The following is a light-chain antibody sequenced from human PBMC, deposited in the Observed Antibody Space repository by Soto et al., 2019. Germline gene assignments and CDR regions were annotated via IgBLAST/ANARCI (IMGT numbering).Light chain of an antibody. CDR3: SSYTSSSTLDV. V-gene: IGLV2-14*01. J-gene: IGLJ1*01. CDR2: EVS. CDR1: SSDVGGYNY. Sequence: QSALTQPASASGSPGQSITISCTGTSSDVGGYNYVSWYQQHPGKAPKLMIYEVSNRPSGVSNRFSGSKSGNTASLTISGLQAEDEADYYCSSYTSSSTLDVFGTGTKLTVL.